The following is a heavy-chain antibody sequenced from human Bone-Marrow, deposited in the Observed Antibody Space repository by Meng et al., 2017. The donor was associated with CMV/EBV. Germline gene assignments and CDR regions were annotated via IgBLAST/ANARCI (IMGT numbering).Heavy chain of an antibody. Sequence: GGSLRLSCAASGFTFDDYTMHWVRQAPGKGLEWVSLISWDGGSTYYADSVKGRFTISRDNSKNTLYLQMNSLRAEDTAVYYCAKDIGSSYYYYYGMNVWGQGTTVTVSS. CDR1: GFTFDDYT. J-gene: IGHJ6*02. V-gene: IGHV3-43*01. CDR2: ISWDGGST. D-gene: IGHD6-6*01. CDR3: AKDIGSSYYYYYGMNV.